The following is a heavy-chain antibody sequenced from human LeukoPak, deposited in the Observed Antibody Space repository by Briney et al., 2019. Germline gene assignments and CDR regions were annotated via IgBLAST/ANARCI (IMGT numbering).Heavy chain of an antibody. J-gene: IGHJ5*02. CDR2: VYRDGDT. CDR3: VRDRAEGRAWVEFDP. Sequence: PGGSLRLSCVASGFSVSSYGMSWVRQAPGKAPEWVSVVYRDGDTHYADYARGRFIFSRDNSKNTLYLQMTHLRVEDTAVYHCVRDRAEGRAWVEFDPWGQGTVVTVSS. V-gene: IGHV3-66*02. CDR1: GFSVSSYG.